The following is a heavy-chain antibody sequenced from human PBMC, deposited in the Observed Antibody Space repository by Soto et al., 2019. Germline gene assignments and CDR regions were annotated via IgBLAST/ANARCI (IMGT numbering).Heavy chain of an antibody. Sequence: ASVKVSCKASGYTFTSYYMHWVRQAPGQGLEWMGIINPSGGSTSYADSVKGRFTISRDNSKNTLYLQMNSLRAEDTAVYYCARDLEVAVAGAWGQGTLVTVSS. J-gene: IGHJ5*02. CDR2: INPSGGST. CDR3: ARDLEVAVAGA. V-gene: IGHV1-46*04. CDR1: GYTFTSYY. D-gene: IGHD6-19*01.